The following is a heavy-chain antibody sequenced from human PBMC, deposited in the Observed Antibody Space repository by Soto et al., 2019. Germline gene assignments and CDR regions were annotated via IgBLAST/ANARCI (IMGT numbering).Heavy chain of an antibody. CDR2: IYYRGST. CDR3: ARDRGGLTYAYDY. V-gene: IGHV4-39*07. Sequence: SETLSLTCTVSGGSISSSSYYWSWVRQSPGKGLEWIGEIYYRGSTNYNPSLKSRVTISIDKSTNQFSLKLNSVTAADTAVYYCARDRGGLTYAYDYWGQGTLVTVSS. J-gene: IGHJ4*02. CDR1: GGSISSSSYY. D-gene: IGHD3-16*01.